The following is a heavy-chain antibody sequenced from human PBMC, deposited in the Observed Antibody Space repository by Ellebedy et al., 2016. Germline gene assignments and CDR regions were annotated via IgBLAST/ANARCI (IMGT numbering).Heavy chain of an antibody. J-gene: IGHJ3*01. V-gene: IGHV4-59*02. CDR2: VFHTGTT. CDR1: GGSVSSDY. CDR3: AKWNGGWYAFEV. Sequence: SETLSLTCNVSGGSVSSDYWNWIRRPPGKGLEWIGYVFHTGTTNYSPSLKSRVTMSVDTSKSQFSLGLTSVTAADTAVYYCAKWNGGWYAFEVWGQGTMVTVSS. D-gene: IGHD6-19*01.